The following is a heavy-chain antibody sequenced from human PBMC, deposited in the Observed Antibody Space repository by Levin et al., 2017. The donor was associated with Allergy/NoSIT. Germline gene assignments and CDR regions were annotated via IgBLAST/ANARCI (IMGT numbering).Heavy chain of an antibody. V-gene: IGHV3-23*01. J-gene: IGHJ4*02. CDR1: GFAFSSYA. CDR2: ISGSGGGT. D-gene: IGHD3-3*01. Sequence: GGSLRLSCAASGFAFSSYAMNWVRQAPGKGLEWVSGISGSGGGTYYADSVQGRFTISRDNSKNTLYLQMNSLRAEDTAVYFCTKGGYYSGNGAYDQLPKTCDCWGLGPLLTVSS. CDR3: TKGGYYSGNGAYDQLPKTCDC.